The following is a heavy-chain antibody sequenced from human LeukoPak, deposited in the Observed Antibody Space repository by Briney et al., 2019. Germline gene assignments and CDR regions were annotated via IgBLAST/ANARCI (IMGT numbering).Heavy chain of an antibody. CDR2: ISSSGSTI. CDR3: ARVVSSGYYGVDY. Sequence: PGGSLRLSCAASGFTFSDYYMSWISQAPGKGLEWVSYISSSGSTIYYADSVKGRFTISRDNAKNSLYLQMNSLRAEDTAVYYCARVVSSGYYGVDYWGQGTLVTVSS. D-gene: IGHD3-22*01. J-gene: IGHJ4*02. V-gene: IGHV3-11*01. CDR1: GFTFSDYY.